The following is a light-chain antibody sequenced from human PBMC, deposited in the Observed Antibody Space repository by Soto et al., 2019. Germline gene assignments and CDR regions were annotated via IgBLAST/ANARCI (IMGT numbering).Light chain of an antibody. CDR2: GAS. V-gene: IGKV3-15*01. CDR1: QRVTSN. Sequence: EIVMTQSPATLSVSPGERVTFSCRASQRVTSNLAWYQHKPGQAPRLLISGASTGATGIPARFSGSGSGTEFTLTINSLQSEDFAVYYCQQYNTWPVTFGGGTKGEIK. J-gene: IGKJ4*01. CDR3: QQYNTWPVT.